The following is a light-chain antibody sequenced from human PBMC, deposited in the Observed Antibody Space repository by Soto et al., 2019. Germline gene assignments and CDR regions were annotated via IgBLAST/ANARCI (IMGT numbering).Light chain of an antibody. CDR1: PTVSRN. Sequence: SPTVSRNLAWYQRGXGQPGGVVIYRASXRGAGIPARFSGSGSGTEFTLNISSLQSEDVAVFYCQQYCTSDIIFGHGARLEIK. CDR2: RAS. J-gene: IGKJ5*01. V-gene: IGKV3-15*01. CDR3: QQYCTSDII.